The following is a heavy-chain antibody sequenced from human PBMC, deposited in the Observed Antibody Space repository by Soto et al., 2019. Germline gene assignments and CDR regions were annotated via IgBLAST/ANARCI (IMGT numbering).Heavy chain of an antibody. Sequence: GGSLRLSCVASGFTFTTFGMIWVRQAPGKGLEWVSGIDSNGGYTYYADSVKGRFTISRDNSQNTLYLQLNSLRVEDTALYFCGKSQRGDGFGVDFWGRGTLVTVS. CDR3: GKSQRGDGFGVDF. D-gene: IGHD3-10*01. J-gene: IGHJ4*02. CDR1: GFTFTTFG. V-gene: IGHV3-23*05. CDR2: IDSNGGYT.